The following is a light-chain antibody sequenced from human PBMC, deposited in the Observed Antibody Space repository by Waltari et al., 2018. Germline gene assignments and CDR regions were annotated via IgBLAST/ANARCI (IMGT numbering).Light chain of an antibody. CDR3: QQYDSSPRT. Sequence: EIVLTQSPATLSLSPGERATLSCRASQSVTNYLAWYQQKPGQAPRLLISGASSRATGIPDRFSGSGSATDFTLTISRLEPEDFAVYYCQQYDSSPRTFGGGTKVEIK. J-gene: IGKJ4*01. V-gene: IGKV3-20*01. CDR2: GAS. CDR1: QSVTNY.